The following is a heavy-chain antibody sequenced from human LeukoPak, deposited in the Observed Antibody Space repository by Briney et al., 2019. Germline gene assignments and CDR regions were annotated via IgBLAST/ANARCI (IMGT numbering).Heavy chain of an antibody. CDR2: IIPIFGTA. J-gene: IGHJ5*02. D-gene: IGHD1-14*01. CDR3: ARDLGGSVWNHEVYNWFDP. V-gene: IGHV1-69*05. Sequence: GASVKVSCKASGGTFSSYAISWVRQAPGQGLEWMGRIIPIFGTANYAQKFQGRVTITTDEPTSTAYMELSSLRSEDTAVYYCARDLGGSVWNHEVYNWFDPWGQGTLVTVSS. CDR1: GGTFSSYA.